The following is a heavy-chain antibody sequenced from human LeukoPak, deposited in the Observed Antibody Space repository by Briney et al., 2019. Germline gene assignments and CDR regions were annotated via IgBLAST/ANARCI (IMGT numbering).Heavy chain of an antibody. CDR2: ISGSGGST. CDR3: AKSPAVDAAFDI. V-gene: IGHV3-23*01. J-gene: IGHJ3*02. D-gene: IGHD4-23*01. Sequence: GGSLTLSCSASGFNVSNFAVGWVRQAPGKGLEWVSAISGSGGSTYYADSVKGRFTISRDNSKNTLYLQMNSLRAEDTAVYYCAKSPAVDAAFDIWGEGTMVTVSS. CDR1: GFNVSNFA.